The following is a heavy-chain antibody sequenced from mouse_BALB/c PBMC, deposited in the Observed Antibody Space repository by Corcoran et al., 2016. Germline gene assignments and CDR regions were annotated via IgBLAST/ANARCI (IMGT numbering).Heavy chain of an antibody. CDR3: ASVYYGYYFDY. D-gene: IGHD1-2*01. Sequence: DVQLQDSGPGLVKPSQSLSLTCSVTGYSITSGYYWNWIRQFPGNKLEWMGYISYDGSNNYNPSLKNRISITRDTSKNQFFLKLNSVTTEDTATYYCASVYYGYYFDYWGQGTTLTVSS. CDR2: ISYDGSN. J-gene: IGHJ2*01. V-gene: IGHV3-6*02. CDR1: GYSITSGYY.